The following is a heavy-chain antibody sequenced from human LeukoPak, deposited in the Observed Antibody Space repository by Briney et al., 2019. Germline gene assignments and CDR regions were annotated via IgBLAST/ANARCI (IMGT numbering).Heavy chain of an antibody. CDR2: IYDNGNN. CDR3: ARLTPFVSHSVAVLYFYYFGMDV. Sequence: SETLSLTCTVSGGPLSAYYWTWIRQPPGKGLEWIGYIYDNGNNNYNPSLKSRVTISVDTSKNQFSLKLSSVTAADTAVYYCARLTPFVSHSVAVLYFYYFGMDVWGQGTTVTVSS. D-gene: IGHD6-19*01. V-gene: IGHV4-59*08. J-gene: IGHJ6*02. CDR1: GGPLSAYY.